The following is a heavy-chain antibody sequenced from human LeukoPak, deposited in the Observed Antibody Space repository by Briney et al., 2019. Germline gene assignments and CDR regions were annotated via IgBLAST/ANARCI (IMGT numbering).Heavy chain of an antibody. Sequence: PSETLSLTCTVSGGSISSYYWSWIRQPPGKGLEWIGYIYYSGSTNYNPSLKSRVTISVDTSKNQFSLKLSSVTAADTAVYYCAREGGWAFSNFYYFDYWGQGTLVTVSS. CDR3: AREGGWAFSNFYYFDY. J-gene: IGHJ4*02. V-gene: IGHV4-59*12. CDR1: GGSISSYY. D-gene: IGHD4-11*01. CDR2: IYYSGST.